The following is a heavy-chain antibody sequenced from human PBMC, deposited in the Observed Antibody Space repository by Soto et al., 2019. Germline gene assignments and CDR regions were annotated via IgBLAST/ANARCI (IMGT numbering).Heavy chain of an antibody. J-gene: IGHJ4*02. CDR2: IYHSGKT. Sequence: QVQLQESGPGLVKPSGTLSLTCALSGASIITDNWWGWVRQPPGKEMEWIGEIYHSGKTNFNPSVQTRLPIPVDTSKNQCSLTASSVTAADTAIYYCSRASASSKPRGVVINWAQGTLVTVPP. V-gene: IGHV4-4*02. CDR3: SRASASSKPRGVVIN. D-gene: IGHD3-10*01. CDR1: GASIITDNW.